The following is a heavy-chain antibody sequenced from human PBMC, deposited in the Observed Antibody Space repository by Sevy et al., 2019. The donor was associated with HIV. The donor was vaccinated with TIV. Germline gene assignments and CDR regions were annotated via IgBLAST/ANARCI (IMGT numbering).Heavy chain of an antibody. J-gene: IGHJ3*02. D-gene: IGHD1-26*01. V-gene: IGHV3-23*01. CDR3: ARGGSGSYSGAFDI. CDR1: GFTFATQG. Sequence: GGSLRLSCAAAGFTFATQGLSWVRQAPGNGLEWVSSISGSGGRTDYADSVKGRFTISRDYSKNTLYLQMNSLRAEETAVYYCARGGSGSYSGAFDIWGQGTMVTVSS. CDR2: ISGSGGRT.